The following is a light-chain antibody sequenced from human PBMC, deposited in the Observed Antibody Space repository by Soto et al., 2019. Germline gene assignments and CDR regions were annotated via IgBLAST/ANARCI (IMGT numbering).Light chain of an antibody. CDR3: QTWDTGIRV. CDR2: LNSDGSH. Sequence: QSVLTQSPSASASLGASVKLTCTLSSGHSNYVIAWHQQQPEKGPRYLMKLNSDGSHSKGDGMADRFSGSSSGAERYLTLSSLQSEDEADYYCQTWDTGIRVFGGGTKPTVL. CDR1: SGHSNYV. J-gene: IGLJ2*01. V-gene: IGLV4-69*01.